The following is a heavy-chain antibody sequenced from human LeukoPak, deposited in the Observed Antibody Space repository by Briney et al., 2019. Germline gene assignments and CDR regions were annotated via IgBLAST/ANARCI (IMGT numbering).Heavy chain of an antibody. CDR2: ISSSSSDI. J-gene: IGHJ6*03. D-gene: IGHD6-6*01. V-gene: IGHV3-21*01. Sequence: PGGSLRLFCAASGFTFSSYRMNWVRQAPGKGLEWVSSISSSSSDIYYADSVKGRFTISRDNAKNSLYLQMNSLRAEDTAVYYCARGSWYTSSSRYMDVWGKGTTVTVSS. CDR3: ARGSWYTSSSRYMDV. CDR1: GFTFSSYR.